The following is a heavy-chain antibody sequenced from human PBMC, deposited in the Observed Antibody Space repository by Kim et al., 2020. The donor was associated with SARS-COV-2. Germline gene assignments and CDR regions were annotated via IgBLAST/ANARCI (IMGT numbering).Heavy chain of an antibody. CDR3: ARALAAALSRNGYHYGMDG. J-gene: IGHJ6*02. Sequence: GRFTISRDNSKNTLYLQMNSLRAEDTAVYYWARALAAALSRNGYHYGMDGWGQGTTVTVSS. D-gene: IGHD6-13*01. V-gene: IGHV3-30*01.